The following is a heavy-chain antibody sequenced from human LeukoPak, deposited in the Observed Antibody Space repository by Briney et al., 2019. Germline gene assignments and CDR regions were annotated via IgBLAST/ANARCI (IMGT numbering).Heavy chain of an antibody. CDR2: ISYDGSNK. J-gene: IGHJ4*02. CDR1: GFTFSACG. D-gene: IGHD6-19*01. Sequence: AGGSLRLSCAASGFTFSACGMHWVRQAPGKGLEWVAIISYDGSNKYYPDSVKGRFTISRDDSKNTLYLQMNSLRTEDTAVYYCAKELTRPNRPVAGLNYWGQGTLVTVSS. CDR3: AKELTRPNRPVAGLNY. V-gene: IGHV3-30*18.